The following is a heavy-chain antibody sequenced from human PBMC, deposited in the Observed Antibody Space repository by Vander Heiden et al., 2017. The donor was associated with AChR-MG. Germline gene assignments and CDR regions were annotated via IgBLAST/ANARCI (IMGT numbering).Heavy chain of an antibody. CDR2: TYYRSKWYN. J-gene: IGHJ6*02. CDR3: ARDRGIAAASPQRYYYGMDV. Sequence: QVQLQQSGPGLVKPSQTLSLTCAISGDSVSSNSAAWNWIRQSPSRGLEWLGRTYYRSKWYNDYAVSVKSRITINPDTSKNQFSLQLNSVTPEDTAVYYCARDRGIAAASPQRYYYGMDVWGQGTTVTVS. D-gene: IGHD6-13*01. CDR1: GDSVSSNSAA. V-gene: IGHV6-1*01.